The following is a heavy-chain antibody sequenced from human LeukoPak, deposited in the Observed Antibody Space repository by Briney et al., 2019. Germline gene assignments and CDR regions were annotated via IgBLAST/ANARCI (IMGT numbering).Heavy chain of an antibody. CDR2: IYYSGST. D-gene: IGHD2-15*01. CDR1: GGSISSSSYY. J-gene: IGHJ4*02. CDR3: ARHVSGGSCYFDY. V-gene: IGHV4-39*01. Sequence: SETLSLTCTVSGGSISSSSYYRGWIRQPPGKGLEWIGSIYYSGSTYYNPSLKSRVTISVDTPKNQFSLKLSSVTAADTAVYYCARHVSGGSCYFDYWGQGTLVTVSS.